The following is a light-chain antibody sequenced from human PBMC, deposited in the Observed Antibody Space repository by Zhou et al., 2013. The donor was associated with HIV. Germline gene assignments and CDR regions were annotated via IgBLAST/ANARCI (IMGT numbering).Light chain of an antibody. CDR1: QSISSY. V-gene: IGKV1-39*01. J-gene: IGKJ2*01. Sequence: DIEMTQSPSSLSASVGDRVTITCRASQSISSYLNWYQQKLGKAPKLLLYAASRLESGVPSRFSGSGAGTDYTLTISAMQPEDFATYYCQQSYSSPGTFGQGTKLEIK. CDR3: QQSYSSPGT. CDR2: AAS.